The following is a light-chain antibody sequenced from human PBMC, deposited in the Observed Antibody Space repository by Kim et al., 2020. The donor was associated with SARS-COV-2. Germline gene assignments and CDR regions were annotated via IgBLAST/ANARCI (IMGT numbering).Light chain of an antibody. CDR2: QHN. V-gene: IGLV3-1*01. CDR3: QAWDRSTVV. J-gene: IGLJ2*01. CDR1: TLGDKY. Sequence: SVSPGQTASITCSGDTLGDKYPSWYQQKPGQSPVLVIYQHNNRPSGIPERFSGSNSGNTATLTISGTQALDGADYYCQAWDRSTVVFGGGTQLTVL.